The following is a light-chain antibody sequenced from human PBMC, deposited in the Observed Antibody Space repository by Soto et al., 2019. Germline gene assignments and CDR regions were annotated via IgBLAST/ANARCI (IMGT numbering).Light chain of an antibody. CDR3: QSYDSSLSAFYV. Sequence: QSALTQPPPVSGAPGERVTISCTGSSSNIGAGYDVHWYQQLPGTAPKLLIYGNSNRPSGVPDRFSGSKSGTSASLAITGLQAEDEADYYCQSYDSSLSAFYVFGTGTKVTVL. V-gene: IGLV1-40*01. J-gene: IGLJ1*01. CDR2: GNS. CDR1: SSNIGAGYD.